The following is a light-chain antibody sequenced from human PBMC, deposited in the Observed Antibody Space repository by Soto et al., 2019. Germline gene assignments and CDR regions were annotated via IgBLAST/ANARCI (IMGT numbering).Light chain of an antibody. Sequence: EIVLTQSPATLSLSPGERATLSCRASQSVKTFLVWYQQKPGQAPRLLTYDASHRAAGIPARFSGSGSGTDTSLSPTTLETEDFSLYISQQRVNWPPWPFGQGTKV. CDR3: QQRVNWPPWP. J-gene: IGKJ1*01. CDR2: DAS. V-gene: IGKV3-11*01. CDR1: QSVKTF.